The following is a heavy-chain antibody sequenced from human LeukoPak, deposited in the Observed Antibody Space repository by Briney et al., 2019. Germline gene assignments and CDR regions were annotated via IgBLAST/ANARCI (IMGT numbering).Heavy chain of an antibody. CDR2: IYYSGST. Sequence: SETLSLTCTVSGGSISSSSYYWGWIRQPPGKGLEWIGSIYYSGSTYYNPSLKSRVTISVDTSKNQFSLKLSSVTAADTAVYYCARGWVGIVGATTSSTSFDYWGQGTLVTVSS. CDR3: ARGWVGIVGATTSSTSFDY. D-gene: IGHD1-26*01. CDR1: GGSISSSSYY. V-gene: IGHV4-39*01. J-gene: IGHJ4*02.